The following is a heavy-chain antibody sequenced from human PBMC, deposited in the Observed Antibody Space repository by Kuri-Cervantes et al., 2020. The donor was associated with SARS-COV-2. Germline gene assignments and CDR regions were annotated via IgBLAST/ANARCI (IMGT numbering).Heavy chain of an antibody. D-gene: IGHD6-6*01. CDR2: ISNDGTYK. CDR1: GFTFSTYA. J-gene: IGHJ4*02. V-gene: IGHV3-30*16. CDR3: ARGDVVLEGGPGD. Sequence: GESLKISCAASGFTFSTYAMHWVRQAPGKGLEWVTVISNDGTYKYYAGSVKGRFTISRDDSKSTLYLQMNSLRLEDTAVYYCARGDVVLEGGPGDWGQGTLVTVSS.